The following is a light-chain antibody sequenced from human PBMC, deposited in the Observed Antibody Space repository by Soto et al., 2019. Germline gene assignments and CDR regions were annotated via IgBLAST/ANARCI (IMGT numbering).Light chain of an antibody. V-gene: IGKV1-27*01. J-gene: IGKJ4*01. Sequence: DVQMTQSPSSLSASVGDRGTITCRASQGIAPYLAWFQQKPGKVPRLLIYATSTLQSGVPSRFSGSGSGTDFTLTISSLQPEDVATYNCQKYNSAPLTFGGGTKVEIK. CDR1: QGIAPY. CDR2: ATS. CDR3: QKYNSAPLT.